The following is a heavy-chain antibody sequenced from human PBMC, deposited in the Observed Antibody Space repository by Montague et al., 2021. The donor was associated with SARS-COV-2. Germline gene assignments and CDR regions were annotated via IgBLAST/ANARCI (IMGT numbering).Heavy chain of an antibody. J-gene: IGHJ6*02. Sequence: SETLSLTCTVSGGSISSYYWSWIRQPPGKGLEWIGYIYYSGSTNYYPSLKSRVTISVDTSKNQFSLKLSSVTAADTAVYYCASYYYDSSGYHYGMDVWGQGTTVTVSS. CDR2: IYYSGST. D-gene: IGHD3-22*01. CDR3: ASYYYDSSGYHYGMDV. CDR1: GGSISSYY. V-gene: IGHV4-59*01.